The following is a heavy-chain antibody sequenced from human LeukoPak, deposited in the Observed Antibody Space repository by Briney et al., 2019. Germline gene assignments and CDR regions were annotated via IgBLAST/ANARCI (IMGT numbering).Heavy chain of an antibody. V-gene: IGHV3-30*02. J-gene: IGHJ6*03. D-gene: IGHD3-10*01. Sequence: GGSLRLSCAASGFTFSSYGMHWVRQAPGKGLEWVAFIRYDGSNKYYADSVKGRFTISRDNSKNTLYLQMNSLRAEDTAVYYCARDRKYYYGSGTSNRNFYYYMDVWGKGTTVTISS. CDR1: GFTFSSYG. CDR2: IRYDGSNK. CDR3: ARDRKYYYGSGTSNRNFYYYMDV.